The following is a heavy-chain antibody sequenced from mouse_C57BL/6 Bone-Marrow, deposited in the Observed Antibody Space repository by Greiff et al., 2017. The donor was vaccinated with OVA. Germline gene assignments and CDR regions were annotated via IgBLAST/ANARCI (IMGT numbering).Heavy chain of an antibody. Sequence: QVHVKQSGAELVRPGASVTLSCKASGYTFTDYEMHWVKQTPVHGLEWIGAIDPETGGTAYNQKFKGKAILTADKSSSTAYMELRSLTSEDSAVYYCTRRTGTDAYWGQGTLVTVSA. CDR3: TRRTGTDAY. D-gene: IGHD4-1*01. CDR2: IDPETGGT. J-gene: IGHJ3*01. V-gene: IGHV1-15*01. CDR1: GYTFTDYE.